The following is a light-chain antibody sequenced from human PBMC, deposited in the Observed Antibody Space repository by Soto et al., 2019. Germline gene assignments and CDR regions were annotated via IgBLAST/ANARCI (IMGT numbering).Light chain of an antibody. Sequence: DIQMTQSPSSLSAXVGDXXXXXXRASQSISSSLNWYQQKPGKAPKLLISAASSLQSGVPSRFSGSGSGTDFTLTLSSLQPEDFATYYCQQSYSTPWTFGQGTKVEIK. J-gene: IGKJ1*01. CDR3: QQSYSTPWT. CDR2: AAS. CDR1: QSISSS. V-gene: IGKV1-39*01.